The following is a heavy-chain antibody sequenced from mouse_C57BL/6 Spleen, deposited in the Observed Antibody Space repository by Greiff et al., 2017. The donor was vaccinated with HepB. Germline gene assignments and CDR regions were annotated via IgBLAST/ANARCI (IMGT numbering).Heavy chain of an antibody. V-gene: IGHV14-1*01. CDR3: TPYYYGSSYEYFDV. CDR2: IDPEDGDT. Sequence: EVQLQQSGAELVRPGASVKLSCTASGFNIKDYYMHWVKQRPEQGLEWIGRIDPEDGDTEYAPKFQVKATMTADTSSNTTYLQLSSLTSEDTAVYYCTPYYYGSSYEYFDVWGTGTTVTVSS. J-gene: IGHJ1*03. CDR1: GFNIKDYY. D-gene: IGHD1-1*01.